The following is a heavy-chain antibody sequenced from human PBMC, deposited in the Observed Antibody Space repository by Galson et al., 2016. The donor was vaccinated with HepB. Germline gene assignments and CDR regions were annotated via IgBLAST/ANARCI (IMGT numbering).Heavy chain of an antibody. V-gene: IGHV3-23*01. Sequence: SLRLSCAASGFTFSGYGMHWVRQAPGKGLEWVSTINGGGDTTYYADSVKGRFTISRDNSRNTLSLQMNSLRGEDTAVYYCARRAGPGWGAFDMWGQGTMVTVSP. CDR3: ARRAGPGWGAFDM. CDR2: INGGGDTT. J-gene: IGHJ3*02. D-gene: IGHD1-14*01. CDR1: GFTFSGYG.